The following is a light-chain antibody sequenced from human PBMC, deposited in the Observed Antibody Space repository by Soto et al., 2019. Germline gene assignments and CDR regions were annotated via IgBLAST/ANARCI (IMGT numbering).Light chain of an antibody. Sequence: QSVLTQPPSMSAAPGQTVTISCTGSSSNIETNVVSWYQQIPGTAPKLLIYGNNKRPSGIADRFSGSKSGTSATLGITELQTGDEADYYCGSWDGSLKSVVFGGVTKLTVL. CDR2: GNN. CDR1: SSNIETNV. V-gene: IGLV1-51*01. J-gene: IGLJ2*01. CDR3: GSWDGSLKSVV.